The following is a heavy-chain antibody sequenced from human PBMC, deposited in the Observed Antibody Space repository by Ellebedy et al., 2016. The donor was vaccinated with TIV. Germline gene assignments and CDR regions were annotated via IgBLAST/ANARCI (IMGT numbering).Heavy chain of an antibody. CDR2: VNEDGSEE. Sequence: PGGSLRLSCAASGFTVSSNYMSWARQAPGKGLEWVANVNEDGSEEHYVDSVKGRFTISRDNDKNSLYLHMDSLRAEDTAIYYCARSSSSWYFWGQGTLVTVSS. CDR3: ARSSSSWYF. V-gene: IGHV3-7*01. J-gene: IGHJ4*02. CDR1: GFTVSSNY. D-gene: IGHD6-13*01.